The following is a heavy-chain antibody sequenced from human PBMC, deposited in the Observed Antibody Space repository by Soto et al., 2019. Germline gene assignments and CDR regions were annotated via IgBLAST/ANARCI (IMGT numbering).Heavy chain of an antibody. Sequence: GGSLRLSCAASGFTFSIYGMHWVRQAPGKGLEWVAIISYDGNYKHHADSVKGRFTISRDNSKNTLYLQMNSLRAEDTAVYYCGKVSTYYYDSTFDYWGQGTLVTVSS. CDR1: GFTFSIYG. V-gene: IGHV3-30*18. CDR3: GKVSTYYYDSTFDY. J-gene: IGHJ4*02. CDR2: ISYDGNYK. D-gene: IGHD3-22*01.